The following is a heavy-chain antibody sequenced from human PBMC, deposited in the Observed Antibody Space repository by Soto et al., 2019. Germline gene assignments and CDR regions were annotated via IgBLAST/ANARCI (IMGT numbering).Heavy chain of an antibody. D-gene: IGHD2-15*01. J-gene: IGHJ3*02. Sequence: GLPLRLSWAAAGGSSDDYAMRWVRQAPGKGLEWVSGISWNSGSIGYADSVKGRFTISRDNAKNSLYLQMNSLRAEDTALYYCAKFPGDIVVVVAAADAFDIWGQGTMVTVSS. V-gene: IGHV3-9*01. CDR1: GGSSDDYA. CDR3: AKFPGDIVVVVAAADAFDI. CDR2: ISWNSGSI.